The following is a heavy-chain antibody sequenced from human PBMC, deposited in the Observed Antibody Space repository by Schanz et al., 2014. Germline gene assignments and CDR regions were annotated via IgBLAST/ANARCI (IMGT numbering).Heavy chain of an antibody. CDR3: AREYASTWFESNVMAGRIDN. J-gene: IGHJ4*02. V-gene: IGHV3-30*02. CDR2: IRFDGSDK. CDR1: GFTFSSYG. Sequence: QVQLVESGGGVVQPGGSPRLSCAASGFTFSSYGMHWVRQAPGKGLEWVTFIRFDGSDKYYADSVKGRFTISRDAAKDSLFLQMTSLRADDTAVYFCAREYASTWFESNVMAGRIDNWGQGTLVTVSS. D-gene: IGHD2-8*01.